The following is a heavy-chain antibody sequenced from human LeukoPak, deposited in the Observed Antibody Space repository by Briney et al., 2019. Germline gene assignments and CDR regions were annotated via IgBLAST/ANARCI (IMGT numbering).Heavy chain of an antibody. D-gene: IGHD6-6*01. CDR3: ARDFSSSSTVCYYYYMDV. Sequence: SGTLSLTCAVSGGSISSSNWWSWVRQPAGKGLEWIGRIYTSGSTNYNPSLKSRVTISVDTSKNQFSLKLSSVTAADTAVYYCARDFSSSSTVCYYYYMDVWGKGTTVTVSS. CDR2: IYTSGST. V-gene: IGHV4-4*02. CDR1: GGSISSSNW. J-gene: IGHJ6*03.